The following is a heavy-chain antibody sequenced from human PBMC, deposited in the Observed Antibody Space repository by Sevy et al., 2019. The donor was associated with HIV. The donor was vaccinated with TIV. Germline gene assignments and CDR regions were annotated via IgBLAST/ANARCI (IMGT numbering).Heavy chain of an antibody. V-gene: IGHV3-9*01. CDR3: VKDKVDGDSGHGLFDF. CDR2: LSRHIRTI. D-gene: IGHD5-12*01. Sequence: GGSLRLSCAASGFTFDDYAMHWVRQAPGKGLEWVSGLSRHIRTIGYADSVKGRFTISRDNARNSLYLQMNSLRAEDTAFYYCVKDKVDGDSGHGLFDFWGQGTLVTVSS. CDR1: GFTFDDYA. J-gene: IGHJ4*02.